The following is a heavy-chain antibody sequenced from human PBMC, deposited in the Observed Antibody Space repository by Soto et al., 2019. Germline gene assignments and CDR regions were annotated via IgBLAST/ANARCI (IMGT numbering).Heavy chain of an antibody. CDR1: GFTFSSYG. D-gene: IGHD1-26*01. Sequence: QVQLVESGGGVVQPGRSLRLSCAASGFTFSSYGMHWVRQAPGKGLEWVAVISYDGSNKYYADSVKGRFTISRDNSKNTLYLQMNSLRAEDTAVYYCAKDRRGEEWELPDYWGQGTLVTVSS. V-gene: IGHV3-30*18. CDR2: ISYDGSNK. CDR3: AKDRRGEEWELPDY. J-gene: IGHJ4*02.